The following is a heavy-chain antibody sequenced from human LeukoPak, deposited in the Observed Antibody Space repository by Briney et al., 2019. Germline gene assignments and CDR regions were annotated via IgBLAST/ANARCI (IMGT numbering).Heavy chain of an antibody. J-gene: IGHJ4*02. D-gene: IGHD3-22*01. CDR3: AKTRGYSNFDY. CDR1: GGSISSSSYY. Sequence: PSETLSLTCTVAGGSISSSSYYWRWIRQPPGKGLEWIGSIYYSGSTYYTPSLKSRVTISVDTSKNQFSLKLSSVTAADTAVYYCAKTRGYSNFDYWGQGTLVTVSS. CDR2: IYYSGST. V-gene: IGHV4-39*01.